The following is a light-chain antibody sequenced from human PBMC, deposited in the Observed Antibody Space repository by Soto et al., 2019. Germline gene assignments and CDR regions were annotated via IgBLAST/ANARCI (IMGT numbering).Light chain of an antibody. CDR3: QQYGSTPLT. CDR2: DAS. J-gene: IGKJ4*01. Sequence: EIVLTQSPGTLSLSPGERATLSCRASQSVGSNSLAWYQQRPGQAPRFLIYDASSRATGIPDRFSGSGSGTDFNLTISRLEPEDVAVYYCQQYGSTPLTFGGGTKVEIK. CDR1: QSVGSNS. V-gene: IGKV3-20*01.